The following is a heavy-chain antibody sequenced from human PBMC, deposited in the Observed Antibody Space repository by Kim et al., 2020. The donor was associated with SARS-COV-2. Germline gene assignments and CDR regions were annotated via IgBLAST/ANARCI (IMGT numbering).Heavy chain of an antibody. D-gene: IGHD6-19*01. J-gene: IGHJ6*02. CDR3: ARDGVAVAAADYYYYGMDV. V-gene: IGHV3-53*01. Sequence: GRFTISRDNSKNTLYLQMNSLRAEDTAVYYCARDGVAVAAADYYYYGMDVWGQGTTVTVSS.